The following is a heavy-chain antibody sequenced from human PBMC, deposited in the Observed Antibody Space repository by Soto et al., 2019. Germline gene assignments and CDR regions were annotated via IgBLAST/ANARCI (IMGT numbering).Heavy chain of an antibody. J-gene: IGHJ5*02. CDR3: ARDMHAGCTHYFDX. CDR1: GGSITSCH. CDR2: TAYTGNT. V-gene: IGHV4-59*01. Sequence: AETLSLTCIVSGGSITSCHWSWIRQFPEKGLEWISDTAYTGNTNYNPSFQSLVTISIDTSKNQLSLKMTSMTAADTAVYYCARDMHAGCTHYFDXWGQGTLVTVSX. D-gene: IGHD6-19*01.